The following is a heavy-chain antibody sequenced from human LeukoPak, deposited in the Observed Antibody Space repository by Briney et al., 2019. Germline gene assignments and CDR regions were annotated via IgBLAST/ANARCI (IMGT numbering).Heavy chain of an antibody. CDR2: GDYSGGT. J-gene: IGHJ1*01. Sequence: SETLSLTCTVSGDSFTSVTDYWAWIRQPPGKGLEWIASGDYSGGTYYNPSLESRVAISADMSKNQISLKLTSVTGADTAVYYCAGGRGGQAAGTVPAEYFQHWGQGTLVTVSS. V-gene: IGHV4-39*07. CDR1: GDSFTSVTDY. D-gene: IGHD6-13*01. CDR3: AGGRGGQAAGTVPAEYFQH.